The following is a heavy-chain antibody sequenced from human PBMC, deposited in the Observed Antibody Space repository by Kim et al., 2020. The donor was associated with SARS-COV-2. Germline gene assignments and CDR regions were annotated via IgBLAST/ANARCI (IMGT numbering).Heavy chain of an antibody. V-gene: IGHV4-61*01. CDR1: GGSVSSGSYY. D-gene: IGHD3-10*01. CDR2: IYYSGST. Sequence: SETLSLTCTVSGGSVSSGSYYWSWIRQPPGKGLEWIGYIYYSGSTNYNPSLKSRVTISVDTSKNQFSLKLSSVTAADTAVYYCARDGGVEDYGSGSLSYYFDYWGQGTLVTVSS. CDR3: ARDGGVEDYGSGSLSYYFDY. J-gene: IGHJ4*02.